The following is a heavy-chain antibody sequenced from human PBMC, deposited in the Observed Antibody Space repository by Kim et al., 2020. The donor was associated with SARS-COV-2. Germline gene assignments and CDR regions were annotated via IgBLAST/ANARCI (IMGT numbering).Heavy chain of an antibody. J-gene: IGHJ4*02. V-gene: IGHV1-46*01. CDR2: GGST. CDR3: AREDYFHY. Sequence: GGSTSYAHNFQGRVPMTTDTSTSTVYMELSSLRSEDTAVYYCAREDYFHYWGQGTLVTVSS.